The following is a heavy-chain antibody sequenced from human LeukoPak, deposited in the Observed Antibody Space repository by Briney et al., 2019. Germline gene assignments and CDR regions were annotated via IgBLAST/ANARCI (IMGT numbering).Heavy chain of an antibody. Sequence: SETLSLTCTVSGGSISSGDSYWSWIRQPPGKGLEWIGYIYYSGSTNYNPSLKSRVTISVDTSKNQFSLKLSSVTAADTAVYYCAREVTTGTTWGNWFDPWGQGTLVTVSS. CDR1: GGSISSGDSY. D-gene: IGHD1-1*01. V-gene: IGHV4-61*08. CDR3: AREVTTGTTWGNWFDP. J-gene: IGHJ5*02. CDR2: IYYSGST.